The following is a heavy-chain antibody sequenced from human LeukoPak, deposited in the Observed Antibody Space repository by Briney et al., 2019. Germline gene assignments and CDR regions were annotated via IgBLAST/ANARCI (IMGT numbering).Heavy chain of an antibody. D-gene: IGHD3-10*01. V-gene: IGHV4-34*01. CDR2: INHSGST. J-gene: IGHJ5*02. Sequence: PSETLSLTCAVYGGSFSGYYWSRIRQPPGKGLEWIGEINHSGSTNYNPSLKSRVTISVDTSKNQFSLKLSSVTAADTAVYYCARLSITMVRGVGSNWFDPWGQGTLVTVSS. CDR1: GGSFSGYY. CDR3: ARLSITMVRGVGSNWFDP.